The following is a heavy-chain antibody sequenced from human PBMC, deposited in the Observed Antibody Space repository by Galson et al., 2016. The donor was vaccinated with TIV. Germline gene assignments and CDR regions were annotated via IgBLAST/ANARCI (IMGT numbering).Heavy chain of an antibody. CDR3: ARVQESLAAVEAFDV. CDR1: GFAVSSNQ. V-gene: IGHV3-53*01. J-gene: IGHJ3*01. D-gene: IGHD2-15*01. CDR2: IYSGGTP. Sequence: SLRLSCAASGFAVSSNQMNWVRQAPGKGLEWVSTIYSGGTPEYADSVKGRFIISGDTLKNTVSLQMNTLRTEDTAVYFCARVQESLAAVEAFDVWGQGTLVTVSS.